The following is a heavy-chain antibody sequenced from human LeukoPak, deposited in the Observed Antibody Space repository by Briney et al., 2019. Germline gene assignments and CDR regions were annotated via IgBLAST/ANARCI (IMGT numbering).Heavy chain of an antibody. D-gene: IGHD3-10*01. V-gene: IGHV3-11*01. Sequence: GGSLRLSCAASGFTFSDYYMSWFRQAPGKGLEWVSYISSSGSTIYYADSVKGRFTISRDNAKNSLYLQMNSLRAEDTAVYYCASIYGSGSYGVGYFDYWGQGTLVTVSS. CDR1: GFTFSDYY. CDR3: ASIYGSGSYGVGYFDY. CDR2: ISSSGSTI. J-gene: IGHJ4*02.